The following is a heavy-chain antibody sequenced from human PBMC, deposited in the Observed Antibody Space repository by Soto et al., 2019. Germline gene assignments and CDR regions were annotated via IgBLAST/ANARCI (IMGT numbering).Heavy chain of an antibody. Sequence: GASVKVSCKASGYTFTSYGISWVRQAPGQGLEWMGWISAYNGNTNYAQKLQGRVTMTTDTSTSTAYMELRSLRSDDTAVYYCARVGAPGYSSGWYGYFQHWGQGTLVTVCS. CDR3: ARVGAPGYSSGWYGYFQH. D-gene: IGHD6-19*01. J-gene: IGHJ1*01. V-gene: IGHV1-18*01. CDR2: ISAYNGNT. CDR1: GYTFTSYG.